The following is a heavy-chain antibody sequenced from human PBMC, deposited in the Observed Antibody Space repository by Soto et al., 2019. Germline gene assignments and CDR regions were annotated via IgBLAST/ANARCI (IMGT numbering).Heavy chain of an antibody. CDR2: ISSSSSYT. CDR3: ARLDQESNNPNWFDP. J-gene: IGHJ5*02. Sequence: EVQLVESGGGLVQPGGSLRLSCAASGFTFSSYEMNWVRQAPGKGLEWVSYISSSSSYTNYADSVKGRFTISRDNAKNSLYLQMNSLRAEDTAVYYCARLDQESNNPNWFDPWGQGTLVTVSS. V-gene: IGHV3-48*03. CDR1: GFTFSSYE. D-gene: IGHD1-1*01.